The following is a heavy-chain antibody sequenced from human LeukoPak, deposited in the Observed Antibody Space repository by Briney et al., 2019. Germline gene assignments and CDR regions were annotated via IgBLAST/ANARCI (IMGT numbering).Heavy chain of an antibody. V-gene: IGHV3-48*04. CDR1: GFTFCTYD. CDR3: ARRFCSGGNCYHFDY. D-gene: IGHD2-15*01. CDR2: SSSSSSVM. Sequence: GGSLRLSCVASGFTFCTYDMNWVRQAPGKGLEWVSYSSSSSSVMYYADSVKGRFTISRDNAKNSLSLQMSSLRAEDTAVYYCARRFCSGGNCYHFDYWGQGTLVIASS. J-gene: IGHJ4*02.